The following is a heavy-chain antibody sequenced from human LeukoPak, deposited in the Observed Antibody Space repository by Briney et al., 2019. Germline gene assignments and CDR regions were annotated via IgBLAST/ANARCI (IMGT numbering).Heavy chain of an antibody. CDR2: INPKTGGT. J-gene: IGHJ4*02. CDR1: GYTFTGYY. V-gene: IGHV1-2*02. Sequence: ASVKVSFKASGYTFTGYYMHWVRQAPGQGLEWMGWINPKTGGTNYAQEFQGRVTMTRDTSISTAYMELSSLRSDDTAFYYCARDNDFDYWGQRTLVTVSS. D-gene: IGHD2-8*01. CDR3: ARDNDFDY.